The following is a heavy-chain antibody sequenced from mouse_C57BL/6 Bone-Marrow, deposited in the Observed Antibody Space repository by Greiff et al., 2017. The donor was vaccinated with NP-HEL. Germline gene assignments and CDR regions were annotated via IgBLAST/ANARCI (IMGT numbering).Heavy chain of an antibody. CDR3: ARGLTTVVNWYFDV. D-gene: IGHD1-1*01. V-gene: IGHV3-6*01. CDR1: GYSITSGYY. Sequence: EVQRVESGPGLVKPSQSLSLTCSVTGYSITSGYYWNWIRQFPGNKLEWRGYISYDGSNNYNPSLKNRISITRDTSKNQFFLKLNSVTTEDTATYYCARGLTTVVNWYFDVWGTGTTVTVSS. J-gene: IGHJ1*03. CDR2: ISYDGSN.